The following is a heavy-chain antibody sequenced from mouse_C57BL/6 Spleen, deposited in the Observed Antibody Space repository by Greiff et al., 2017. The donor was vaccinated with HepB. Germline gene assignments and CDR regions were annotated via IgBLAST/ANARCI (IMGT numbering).Heavy chain of an antibody. J-gene: IGHJ4*01. D-gene: IGHD1-1*01. V-gene: IGHV1-15*01. CDR2: IDPETGGT. CDR3: TRIPSIDTVVADYYAMDY. Sequence: QVQLQQSGAELVRPGASVTLSCKASGYTFTDYEMHWVKQTPVHGLEWIGAIDPETGGTAYNQKFKGKAILTADKSSSTAYMELRSLTSEDSAVYYCTRIPSIDTVVADYYAMDYWGQGTSVTVSS. CDR1: GYTFTDYE.